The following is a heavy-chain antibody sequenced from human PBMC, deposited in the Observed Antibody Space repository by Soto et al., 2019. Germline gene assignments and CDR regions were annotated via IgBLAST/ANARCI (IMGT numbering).Heavy chain of an antibody. CDR1: GGSISSSNYY. CDR2: IYYSGST. CDR3: ARSIVVVTAADY. J-gene: IGHJ4*02. Sequence: SETLSLTCTVSGGSISSSNYYWGWIRQPPGKGLEWIGSIYYSGSTYYNSSLKSRVTISVDTSRNQFSLKLSSVTAADTAVYYCARSIVVVTAADYWGQGTLVTVSS. D-gene: IGHD2-21*02. V-gene: IGHV4-39*01.